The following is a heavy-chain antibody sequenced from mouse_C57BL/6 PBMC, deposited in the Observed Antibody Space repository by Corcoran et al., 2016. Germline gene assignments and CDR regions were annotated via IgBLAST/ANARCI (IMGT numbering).Heavy chain of an antibody. Sequence: DVQLQESGPGLVKPSQSLSLTCSVTGYSITSGYYWNWIRQFPGNKLEWMGYISYDGSNNYNPSLKNRISITRDTSKNQFFLKLNSVTTEDTATYYCARVRWLLPLFDYWGQGTTLPVSS. D-gene: IGHD2-3*01. CDR3: ARVRWLLPLFDY. J-gene: IGHJ2*01. CDR2: ISYDGSN. CDR1: GYSITSGYY. V-gene: IGHV3-6*01.